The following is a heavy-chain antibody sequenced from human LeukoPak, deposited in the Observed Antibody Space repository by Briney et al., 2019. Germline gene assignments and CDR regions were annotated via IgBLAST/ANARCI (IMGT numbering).Heavy chain of an antibody. D-gene: IGHD3-10*01. Sequence: YYADSVMGRFTISRDNSKNTLYLQMNSLRAEDTAVYYCAKARGDYWGQGTLVTVSS. V-gene: IGHV3-23*01. CDR3: AKARGDY. J-gene: IGHJ4*02.